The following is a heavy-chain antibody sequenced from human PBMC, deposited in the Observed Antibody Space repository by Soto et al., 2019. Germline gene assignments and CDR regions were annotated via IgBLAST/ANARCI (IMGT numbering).Heavy chain of an antibody. CDR2: ISGSGGST. D-gene: IGHD3-3*01. Sequence: GGSLRLSCAASGFTFGSYAMSWVRQAPGKGLEWVSAISGSGGSTYYADSVKGRFTISRDNSKNTLYLQMNSLRAEDTAVYYCAKVGNYDFWSGGNWFDPWGQGTLVTVSS. CDR3: AKVGNYDFWSGGNWFDP. CDR1: GFTFGSYA. J-gene: IGHJ5*02. V-gene: IGHV3-23*01.